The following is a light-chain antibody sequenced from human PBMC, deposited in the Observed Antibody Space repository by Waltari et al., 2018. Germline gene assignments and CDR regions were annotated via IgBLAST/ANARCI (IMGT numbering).Light chain of an antibody. CDR2: DAS. Sequence: IVLTQSPATLSLSPGERATLSCRASQSIASYLAWYQLKPGQAPRLLIYDASNRATGIPARFSGSGSGTDFTLTISNLEPEDSAVYYCQQRSKWPLTFGGGTKVEIK. CDR1: QSIASY. V-gene: IGKV3-11*01. CDR3: QQRSKWPLT. J-gene: IGKJ4*01.